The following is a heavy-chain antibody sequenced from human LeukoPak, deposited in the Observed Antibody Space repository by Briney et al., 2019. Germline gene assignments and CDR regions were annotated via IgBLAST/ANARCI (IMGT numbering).Heavy chain of an antibody. V-gene: IGHV3-30*04. CDR2: ISYDGSNK. Sequence: PGGSLVLSCAASGFPFSSYAMHWVRRAPGKGLEWVAVISYDGSNKYYADSVKGRFTISRNNSKNTLYLQMDSLRAEDTAVYYCARDGHGKCYDILTADFDYWGQGTLVTVSS. CDR1: GFPFSSYA. D-gene: IGHD3-9*01. J-gene: IGHJ4*02. CDR3: ARDGHGKCYDILTADFDY.